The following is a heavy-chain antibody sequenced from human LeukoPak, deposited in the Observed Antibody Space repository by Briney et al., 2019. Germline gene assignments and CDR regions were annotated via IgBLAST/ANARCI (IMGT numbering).Heavy chain of an antibody. D-gene: IGHD5-18*01. Sequence: TSSETLSLTCTVSGGSISSSSYYWGWIRQPPGKGLEWIGSIYYSGSTYYNPSLKSRVTIPVDTSKNQFSLKLSSVTAADTAVYYCARRSGYSYGLPHRAPFDYWGQGTLVTVSS. J-gene: IGHJ4*02. V-gene: IGHV4-39*01. CDR1: GGSISSSSYY. CDR3: ARRSGYSYGLPHRAPFDY. CDR2: IYYSGST.